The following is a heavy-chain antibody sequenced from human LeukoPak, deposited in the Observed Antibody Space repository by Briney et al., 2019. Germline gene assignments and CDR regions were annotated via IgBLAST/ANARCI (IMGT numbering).Heavy chain of an antibody. J-gene: IGHJ4*02. D-gene: IGHD1-1*01. CDR2: VRGKANNYAT. CDR1: GFXFSGSD. V-gene: IGHV3-73*01. CDR3: RLEPPPDY. Sequence: GGSLKLSCAASGFXFSGSDIHWVRQASGKGLEWVGRVRGKANNYATTYSASVKGRFTCSRDDSRNTAYLQMNSLKTEDTAVYYCRLEPPPDYWGQGTLVTVSP.